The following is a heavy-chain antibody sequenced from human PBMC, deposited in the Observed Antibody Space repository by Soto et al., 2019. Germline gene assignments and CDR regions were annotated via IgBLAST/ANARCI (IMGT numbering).Heavy chain of an antibody. CDR2: TYYRSKWYN. CDR3: ARDRVPARPGGVVFVI. J-gene: IGHJ4*02. Sequence: PSQTLSLTCAISGDSVSSNSAAWNWIRQSPSKGLEWLGRTYYRSKWYNDYAVSVKSRITINPDTSKNQFSLQLNSVTPEDTAECYFARDRVPARPGGVVFVIGGKGKMVPVSS. V-gene: IGHV6-1*01. CDR1: GDSVSSNSAA. D-gene: IGHD2-2*01.